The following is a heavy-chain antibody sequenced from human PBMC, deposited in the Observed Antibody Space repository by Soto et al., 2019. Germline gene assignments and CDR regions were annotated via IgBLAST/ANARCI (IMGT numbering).Heavy chain of an antibody. CDR1: GFTFISAW. CDR3: VGGSPFEF. D-gene: IGHD1-26*01. J-gene: IGHJ4*02. V-gene: IGHV3-15*05. CDR2: VKSKNDGGAI. Sequence: VQLEDSGGGWVKPGGSLRLSCAASGFTFISAWINWVRQAPGKGLEWVGRVKSKNDGGAIDYGTPVKGRFIISRDDPRNTAYLQMNSLKIEDTGVCYCVGGSPFEFWGQGTLVTVSS.